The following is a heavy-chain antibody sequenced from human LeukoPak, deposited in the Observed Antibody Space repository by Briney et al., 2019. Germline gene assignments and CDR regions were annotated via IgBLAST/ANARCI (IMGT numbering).Heavy chain of an antibody. CDR3: AKGRDYYHSSASDY. CDR1: GFSFSTYA. J-gene: IGHJ4*02. V-gene: IGHV3-23*01. CDR2: IIGSGGGT. Sequence: GGSLRLSCAASGFSFSTYAMSWVRQAPGKGLEWVSGIIGSGGGTYYADSVKGRFTISRDNSKNTLYLQVNSLRAEDTAVYYCAKGRDYYHSSASDYWGRGTLVTVSS. D-gene: IGHD3-22*01.